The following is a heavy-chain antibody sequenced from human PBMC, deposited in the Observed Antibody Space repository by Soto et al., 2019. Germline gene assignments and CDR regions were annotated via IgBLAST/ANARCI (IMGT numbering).Heavy chain of an antibody. CDR2: INHSGST. Sequence: QVQLQQWGAGLLKPSETLSLTCAVYGGSFSGYQWSWIRQAPGKGLEWIGEINHSGSTNYSPSLKSRVTISIDTSKNQFSLMLSSVTAADTAMYYCARYGEVTPRRYGMDVWGQGTTVTVS. J-gene: IGHJ6*02. CDR1: GGSFSGYQ. V-gene: IGHV4-34*01. D-gene: IGHD3-16*01. CDR3: ARYGEVTPRRYGMDV.